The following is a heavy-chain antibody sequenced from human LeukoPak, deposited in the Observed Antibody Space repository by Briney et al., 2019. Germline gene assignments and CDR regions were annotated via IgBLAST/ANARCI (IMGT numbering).Heavy chain of an antibody. D-gene: IGHD2-2*01. Sequence: ASVTVSCKASGYTFTSYYMHWVRQAPGPGLEWMGIINPSRCSTGYAQQFQGRVTMTRDTSTSSVYIELSRLRSEDTAVYYCARASIVVTAGIFRLDYWGQGTLVTVSS. V-gene: IGHV1-46*01. CDR1: GYTFTSYY. CDR3: ARASIVVTAGIFRLDY. J-gene: IGHJ4*02. CDR2: INPSRCST.